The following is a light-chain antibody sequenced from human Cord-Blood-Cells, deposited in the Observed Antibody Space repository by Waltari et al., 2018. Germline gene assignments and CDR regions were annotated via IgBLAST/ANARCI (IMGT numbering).Light chain of an antibody. CDR1: QSVSSY. V-gene: IGKV3-11*01. CDR2: DAS. J-gene: IGKJ3*01. CDR3: QQRSNWPPFS. Sequence: EIVSTQSPATLSLSPGERATVSCRASQSVSSYLAWYQQKPGQAPRLLIYDASNRATGIPARFSGSGSGTDFTLTISSLEPEDFAVYYCQQRSNWPPFSFGPVTKVDIK.